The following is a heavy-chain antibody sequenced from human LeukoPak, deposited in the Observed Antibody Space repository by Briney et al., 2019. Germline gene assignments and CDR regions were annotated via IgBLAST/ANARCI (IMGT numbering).Heavy chain of an antibody. CDR1: GFTFSSYG. CDR2: IWYDGSNK. J-gene: IGHJ6*02. Sequence: GRSLRLSCAASGFTFSSYGMHWVRQAPGKGLEWVAVIWYDGSNKYYADSVKGRFTISRVNSKNTLYLQMNSLRAEDTAVYYCARDGYCSSTSCYTEKYYYYYGMDVWGQGTTVTVSS. CDR3: ARDGYCSSTSCYTEKYYYYYGMDV. D-gene: IGHD2-2*02. V-gene: IGHV3-33*01.